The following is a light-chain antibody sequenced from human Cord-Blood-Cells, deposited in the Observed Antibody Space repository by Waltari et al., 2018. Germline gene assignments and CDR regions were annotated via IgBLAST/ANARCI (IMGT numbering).Light chain of an antibody. V-gene: IGLV2-14*01. CDR2: EVS. J-gene: IGLJ1*01. Sequence: QSALTQPASVSGSPGQSITISCTGTSSDVGGYNYVSWYQQHPGKAPNLMIHEVSNRPAGVANRVSGSKSGNTASLTISGLQAEDEADYYCSSDTSSSTYVFGTGTKVTVL. CDR1: SSDVGGYNY. CDR3: SSDTSSSTYV.